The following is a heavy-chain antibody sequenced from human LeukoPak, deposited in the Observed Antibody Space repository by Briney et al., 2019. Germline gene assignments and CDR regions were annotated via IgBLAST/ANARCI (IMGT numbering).Heavy chain of an antibody. Sequence: GGSLRLSCATAGFTFSRYAMSWVRQAPGKVLEWVSGLSNSGGSTYYADSVKGRFTISRDNSKNTLYLQMNSLRAEDTAVYYCAKDGIAGADNSHFDNWGQGTLVTVSS. D-gene: IGHD4-23*01. CDR3: AKDGIAGADNSHFDN. J-gene: IGHJ4*02. V-gene: IGHV3-23*01. CDR2: LSNSGGST. CDR1: GFTFSRYA.